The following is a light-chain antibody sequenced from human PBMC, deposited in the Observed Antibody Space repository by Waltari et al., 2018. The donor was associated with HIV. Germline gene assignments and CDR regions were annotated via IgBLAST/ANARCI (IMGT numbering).Light chain of an antibody. CDR1: VVDSGPEIY. V-gene: IGLV2-14*01. J-gene: IGLJ1*01. CDR3: SSYSTITSSYV. Sequence: QSALAQPASVSGSPGQSITISCAGAVVDSGPEIYVSWYQHHPGRAPRLLLDMLSSRPAGCSGRLSGSRSDLAATLTISGLQSDDEAHYYCSSYSTITSSYVFGTGTKVTVL. CDR2: MLS.